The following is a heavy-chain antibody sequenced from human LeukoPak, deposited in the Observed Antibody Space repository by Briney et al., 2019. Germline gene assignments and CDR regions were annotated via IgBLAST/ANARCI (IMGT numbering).Heavy chain of an antibody. CDR3: ARDQDYGFDS. D-gene: IGHD4-17*01. Sequence: GGTLRLSCAASGFTFSSYSMNWVRQAPGEGLEWVSYFSTRSSTISYAGSMKGRFAISRDNAKNSLYLQMNSLRDEDTAVYYCARDQDYGFDSWGQGTLVTVSS. J-gene: IGHJ4*02. CDR2: FSTRSSTI. CDR1: GFTFSSYS. V-gene: IGHV3-48*02.